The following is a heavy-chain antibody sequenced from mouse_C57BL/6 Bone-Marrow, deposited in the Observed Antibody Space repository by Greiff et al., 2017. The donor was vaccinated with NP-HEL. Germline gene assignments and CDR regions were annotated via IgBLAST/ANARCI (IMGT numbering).Heavy chain of an antibody. J-gene: IGHJ2*01. Sequence: VQLKESGPGLVKPSQTVFLTCTVTGISITTGNYRWSWIRQFPGNKLEWIGYIYYSGTITYNPSLTSRTTITRDTPKNQFFLEMNSLTAEDTATYYCARGPYDGYSLFDYWGQGTTLTVSS. CDR3: ARGPYDGYSLFDY. V-gene: IGHV3-5*01. CDR2: IYYSGTI. CDR1: GISITTGNYR. D-gene: IGHD2-3*01.